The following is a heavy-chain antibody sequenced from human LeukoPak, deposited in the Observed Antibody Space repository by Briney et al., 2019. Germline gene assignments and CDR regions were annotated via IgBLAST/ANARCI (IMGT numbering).Heavy chain of an antibody. CDR3: ARTVFGAYNWFDP. D-gene: IGHD3-3*01. CDR1: GFTFSSYD. Sequence: PGGSLRLSCVASGFTFSSYDMSWVRQAPGKGLEWVSSISSTSNYINYADSVKGRFTISRDNAKSSLYLQMNSLRVDDTAVYYCARTVFGAYNWFDPWGQGALVTVSS. V-gene: IGHV3-21*01. J-gene: IGHJ5*02. CDR2: ISSTSNYI.